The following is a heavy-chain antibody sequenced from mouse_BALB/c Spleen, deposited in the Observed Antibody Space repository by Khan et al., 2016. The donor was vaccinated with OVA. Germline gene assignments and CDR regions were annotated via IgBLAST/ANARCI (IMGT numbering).Heavy chain of an antibody. CDR3: TRHGYFAWFTY. D-gene: IGHD2-3*01. CDR2: IDPFSGGT. Sequence: IQLVQSGPELMKPGASVKISCKASGYSFTSYYIHWVIQSHGKSLEWIGYIDPFSGGTTYNQKFKGKATLTVDKSSNTAYIHLINLTSEDSAVYYCTRHGYFAWFTYWGQGTLVTVSA. V-gene: IGHV1S135*01. CDR1: GYSFTSYY. J-gene: IGHJ3*01.